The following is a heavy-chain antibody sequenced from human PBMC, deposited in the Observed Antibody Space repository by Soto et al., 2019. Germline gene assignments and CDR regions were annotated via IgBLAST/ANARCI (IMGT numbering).Heavy chain of an antibody. D-gene: IGHD6-19*01. CDR1: GYTLTELS. V-gene: IGHV1-24*01. Sequence: GASVKVSCKVYGYTLTELSMHWVRQAPGKGLEWMGGFDPEDGEKIYAQKYQGRVTMTEDTSTETAYMELRSLRSDDTAVYYCAGYSSGWSDDAFDIWGQGTMVTVSS. CDR2: FDPEDGEK. J-gene: IGHJ3*02. CDR3: AGYSSGWSDDAFDI.